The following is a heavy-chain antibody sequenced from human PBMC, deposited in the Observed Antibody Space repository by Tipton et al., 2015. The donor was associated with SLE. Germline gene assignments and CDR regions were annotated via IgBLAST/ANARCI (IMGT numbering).Heavy chain of an antibody. CDR1: GGSISSGGYY. J-gene: IGHJ3*02. CDR2: IYYSGST. Sequence: TLSLTCTVSGGSISSGGYYWSWIRQPPGKGLEWIGYIYYSGSTNYNPSLKSRVTISVDTSKNQFSLKLSSVTAADTAVYYCAREGSWSVAVAATGAFDIWGQGTMVTVSS. D-gene: IGHD6-19*01. V-gene: IGHV4-61*08. CDR3: AREGSWSVAVAATGAFDI.